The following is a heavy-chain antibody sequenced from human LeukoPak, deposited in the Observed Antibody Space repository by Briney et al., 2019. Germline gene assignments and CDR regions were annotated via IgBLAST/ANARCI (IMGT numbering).Heavy chain of an antibody. J-gene: IGHJ4*02. CDR2: INRSGST. CDR3: ARRRSTSCLDY. D-gene: IGHD2-2*01. V-gene: IGHV4-34*01. CDR1: GGSFSGYY. Sequence: PSETLSLTCAVYGGSFSGYYWSWIRQPPGKGLEWIGEINRSGSTNYNPSLKSRVTISVDTSKNQFSLKLSSVTAADTAVYYCARRRSTSCLDYWGQGTLVTVSS.